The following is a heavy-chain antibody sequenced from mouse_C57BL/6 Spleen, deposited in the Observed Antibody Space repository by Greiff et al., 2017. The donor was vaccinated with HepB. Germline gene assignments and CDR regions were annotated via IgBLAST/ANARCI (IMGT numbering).Heavy chain of an antibody. V-gene: IGHV1-81*01. CDR1: GYTFTSYG. Sequence: VKLMESGAELARPGASVKLSCKASGYTFTSYGISWVKQRTGQGLEWIGEIYPRSGNTYYNEKFKGKATLTADKSSSTAYMELRSLTSEDSAVYFCAREDYGSSYEDWFAYWGQGTLVTVSA. CDR3: AREDYGSSYEDWFAY. J-gene: IGHJ3*01. CDR2: IYPRSGNT. D-gene: IGHD1-1*01.